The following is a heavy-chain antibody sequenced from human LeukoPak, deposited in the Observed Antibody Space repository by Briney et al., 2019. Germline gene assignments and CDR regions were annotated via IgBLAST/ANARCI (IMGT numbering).Heavy chain of an antibody. CDR1: GGTFSSYA. D-gene: IGHD1-7*01. CDR2: IIPIFGTA. Sequence: AASVKVSCKASGGTFSSYAISWVRQAPGQGLEWMGGIIPIFGTANYAQKFQGRVTITTDESMSTAYMELSSLRSEDTAVYYCARVLGYNWNYYNWFDPWGQGTLVTVSS. V-gene: IGHV1-69*05. CDR3: ARVLGYNWNYYNWFDP. J-gene: IGHJ5*02.